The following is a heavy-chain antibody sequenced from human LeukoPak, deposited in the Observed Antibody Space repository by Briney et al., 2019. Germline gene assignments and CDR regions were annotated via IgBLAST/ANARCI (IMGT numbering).Heavy chain of an antibody. CDR3: AKVNSYQFVRLPFDY. CDR1: GFTFSSYA. CDR2: ISGSGGSS. Sequence: GGSLRLSCAASGFTFSSYAMSWVRQAPGKGLEWVSVISGSGGSSYYAGSVKGRFTISRDNSKNTLYLQMNSLRAEDTAVYFCAKVNSYQFVRLPFDYWGQGTLVTVSS. V-gene: IGHV3-23*01. D-gene: IGHD3-10*02. J-gene: IGHJ4*02.